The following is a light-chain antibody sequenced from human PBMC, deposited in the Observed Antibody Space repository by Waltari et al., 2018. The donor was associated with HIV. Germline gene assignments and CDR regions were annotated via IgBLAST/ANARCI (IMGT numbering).Light chain of an antibody. V-gene: IGLV2-11*01. CDR3: CSYAGLKV. CDR1: SSDVGRYNS. CDR2: DVS. J-gene: IGLJ1*01. Sequence: QSALTQPRSVSGSPGQSVPISCTGTSSDVGRYNSVSWYQQHPGKAPKLMIYDVSKRPSGVPDRFSGSKSGNTASLTISGLQAEDEADYYCCSYAGLKVFGTGTKVTVL.